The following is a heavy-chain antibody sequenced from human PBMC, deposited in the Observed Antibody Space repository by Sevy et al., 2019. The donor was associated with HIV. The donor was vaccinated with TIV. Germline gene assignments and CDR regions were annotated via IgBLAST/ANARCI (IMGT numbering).Heavy chain of an antibody. D-gene: IGHD2-15*01. V-gene: IGHV3-23*01. Sequence: GGSLRLSCAASEFTFSSYAMSWVRQAPGKGLEWVSSISGSGRYTYYGDSVEGRFTISRDNSKNTLYVQMNSLRPEDTAVYYCAKGFCSGGSCPRDYYYYGMDVWGQGTTVTVSS. J-gene: IGHJ6*02. CDR1: EFTFSSYA. CDR3: AKGFCSGGSCPRDYYYYGMDV. CDR2: ISGSGRYT.